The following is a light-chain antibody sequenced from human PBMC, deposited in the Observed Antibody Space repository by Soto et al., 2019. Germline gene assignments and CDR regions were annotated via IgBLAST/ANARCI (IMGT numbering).Light chain of an antibody. J-gene: IGKJ2*01. Sequence: EIVLTQSPGTLSLSPGERATLSCRASQSVSSNYLAWYQQKPGQAPGLLMYGASSRATGIPDRFSGSGSGTDFTLTISRLEPEDFAVYYCQQYGSSLYTFGQGTKLEIK. CDR2: GAS. CDR1: QSVSSNY. CDR3: QQYGSSLYT. V-gene: IGKV3-20*01.